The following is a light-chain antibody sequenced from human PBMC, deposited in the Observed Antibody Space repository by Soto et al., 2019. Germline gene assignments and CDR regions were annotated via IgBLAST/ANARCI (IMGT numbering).Light chain of an antibody. CDR3: SSYTSSSTLNYV. J-gene: IGLJ1*01. Sequence: QSVLTQPRSVSGSPGQSVAISCTGTSSDVGGYNYVSWYQQHPGKAPKLMIYDVNKRPSGVPDRFSGSKSGNTASLTISGLQAEDEADYYCSSYTSSSTLNYVFGTGTRSPS. V-gene: IGLV2-11*01. CDR2: DVN. CDR1: SSDVGGYNY.